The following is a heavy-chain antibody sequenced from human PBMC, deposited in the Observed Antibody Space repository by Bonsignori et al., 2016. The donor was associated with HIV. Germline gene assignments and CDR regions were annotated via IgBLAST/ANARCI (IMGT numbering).Heavy chain of an antibody. V-gene: IGHV1-58*02. CDR3: AAEGAVGRAAFDI. CDR1: GFTFSNST. Sequence: SVKVSCKSSGFTFSNSTMQWVRQARGERLEWIGWIVVDSGNTNYAPEIQERVTIIRDMSTSTVYMELNSLRAEDTAVYFCAAEGAVGRAAFDIWGQGTMVTVSS. CDR2: IVVDSGNT. D-gene: IGHD4/OR15-4a*01. J-gene: IGHJ3*02.